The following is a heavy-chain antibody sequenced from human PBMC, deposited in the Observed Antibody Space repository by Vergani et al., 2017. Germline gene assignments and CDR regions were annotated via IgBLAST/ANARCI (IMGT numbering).Heavy chain of an antibody. CDR3: ARNPYCGGDCYSDAFDI. J-gene: IGHJ3*02. D-gene: IGHD2-21*02. CDR2: IYYSGST. CDR1: GESIRSGSHY. Sequence: QVKLQESGPGLLKPSQTLSLTCTVSGESIRSGSHYWSWIRQPAGKGPEWIGYIYYSGSTNYNPSLKSRVTISVDTSKNQFSLKLSSVTAADTAVYYCARNPYCGGDCYSDAFDIWGQGTMVTVSS. V-gene: IGHV4-61*10.